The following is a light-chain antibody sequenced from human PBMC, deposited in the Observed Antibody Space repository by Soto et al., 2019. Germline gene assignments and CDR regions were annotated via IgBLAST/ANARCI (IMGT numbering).Light chain of an antibody. CDR2: TTS. V-gene: IGKV3-11*01. Sequence: IVLTQSPATLSLSQGERASLSCRASQSVSTFLAWYQQKPGQAPGLLIYTTSIRATGIPSRFSGSGSGTDFTLTISSLEPEDFAVYYCQQRSNIFGPGTKVDIK. CDR1: QSVSTF. CDR3: QQRSNI. J-gene: IGKJ3*01.